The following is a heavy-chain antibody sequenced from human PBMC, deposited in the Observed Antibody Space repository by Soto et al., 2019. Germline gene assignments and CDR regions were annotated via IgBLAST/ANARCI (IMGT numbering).Heavy chain of an antibody. D-gene: IGHD6-19*01. J-gene: IGHJ4*02. V-gene: IGHV4-34*01. CDR2: INHSGST. CDR3: ARLLTVAGTEGYYFEY. Sequence: ETLSLSCAVYGGCFSGYYWGWIRQPPGKGLEWIGEINHSGSTNYNPSLKSRVTISVDTSKNQFSLKLSSVTAADTAVYYCARLLTVAGTEGYYFEYWGQGTLVTVSS. CDR1: GGCFSGYY.